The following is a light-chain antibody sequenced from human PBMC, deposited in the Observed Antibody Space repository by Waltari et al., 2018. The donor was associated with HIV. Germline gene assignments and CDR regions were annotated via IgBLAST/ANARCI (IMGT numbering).Light chain of an antibody. V-gene: IGKV3-20*01. J-gene: IGKJ2*01. CDR1: QSVSSHY. CDR3: QQYGGSPMYT. Sequence: EIVLTQSPGTLSLSPGERATLSCRARQSVSSHYLVWYQQKRAQAPRLLIYCASRRATGILARCSGSGSGTDFTLTSSRLEPEDFAMYYCQQYGGSPMYTFGQGTKLEIK. CDR2: CAS.